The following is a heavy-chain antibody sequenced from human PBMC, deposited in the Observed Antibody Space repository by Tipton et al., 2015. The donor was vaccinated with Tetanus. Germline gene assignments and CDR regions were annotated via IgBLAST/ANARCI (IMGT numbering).Heavy chain of an antibody. CDR2: ISTGSQT. D-gene: IGHD3-3*01. CDR1: GLDFSNYG. V-gene: IGHV3-23*05. J-gene: IGHJ4*02. CDR3: AKGVRAHLYAFES. Sequence: SLRLSCVTSGLDFSNYGITWVRQAPGKGPEWVSTISTGSQTYFADSVSGRFTISRDNSQSTVYLVMDNLRAEDTALYHCAKGVRAHLYAFESWGQGTLVSVS.